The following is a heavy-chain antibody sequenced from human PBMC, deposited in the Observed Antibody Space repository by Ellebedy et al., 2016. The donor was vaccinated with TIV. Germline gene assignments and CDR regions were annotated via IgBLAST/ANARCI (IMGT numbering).Heavy chain of an antibody. CDR2: IYYSGST. J-gene: IGHJ5*02. CDR3: ARDGRYCSSTSCYSDWFDP. CDR1: GGSISSGDYY. Sequence: SETLSLTXTVSGGSISSGDYYWSWIRQPPGKGLEWIGYIYYSGSTYYNPSLKSRVTISVDTSKNQFSLKLSSVTAADTAVYYCARDGRYCSSTSCYSDWFDPWGQGTLVTVSS. V-gene: IGHV4-30-4*01. D-gene: IGHD2-2*02.